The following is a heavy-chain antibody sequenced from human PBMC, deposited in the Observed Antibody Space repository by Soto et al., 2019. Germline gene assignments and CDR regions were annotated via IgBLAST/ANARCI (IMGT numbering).Heavy chain of an antibody. CDR3: ANFHWYFDL. V-gene: IGHV4-59*02. Sequence: PSETLSLSCTVSGASVGTGYWSWIRQPPGKGLEWIGFMYYSGSFNYNPSLRSRVTISVDTSKNQFSLKVTSVTADDTAVYFCANFHWYFDLWGRGTLVTVSS. J-gene: IGHJ2*01. CDR2: MYYSGSF. CDR1: GASVGTGY.